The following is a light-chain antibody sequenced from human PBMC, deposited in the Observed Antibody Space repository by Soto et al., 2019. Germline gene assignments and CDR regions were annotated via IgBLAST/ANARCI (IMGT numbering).Light chain of an antibody. V-gene: IGKV1D-12*01. J-gene: IGKJ5*01. Sequence: DIQMTQKHYSLSASVGATVTITCRSSQDVGRWLSWYQQKPGKAPKILIFATSSLQSGVPSRFSGSGSGTDFTLTISSLQSEDFTTYYCQQSRIFPVTFGQGTRLEIK. CDR1: QDVGRW. CDR3: QQSRIFPVT. CDR2: ATS.